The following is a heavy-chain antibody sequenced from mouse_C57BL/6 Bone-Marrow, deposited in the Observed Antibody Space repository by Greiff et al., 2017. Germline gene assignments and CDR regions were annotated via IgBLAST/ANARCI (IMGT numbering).Heavy chain of an antibody. Sequence: QVQLQQSGPELVKPGASVQLSCTASGYTFTSYDINWVKQRPGQGLEWIGWIYPRDGSTKYTEKFKGKATLTVDTSSSTAYMERHSLTSEDSAVYFCATITPSWYLEVWGTGTTVTGSS. J-gene: IGHJ1*03. CDR3: ATITPSWYLEV. D-gene: IGHD1-1*01. CDR1: GYTFTSYD. CDR2: IYPRDGST. V-gene: IGHV1-85*01.